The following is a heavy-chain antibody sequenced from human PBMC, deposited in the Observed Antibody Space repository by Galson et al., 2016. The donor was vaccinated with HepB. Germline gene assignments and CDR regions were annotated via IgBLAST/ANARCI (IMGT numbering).Heavy chain of an antibody. J-gene: IGHJ4*02. D-gene: IGHD3-22*01. CDR3: VKDQHDSSGYYLGVDY. V-gene: IGHV3-23*01. CDR2: ISGSGGST. CDR1: GVTFSSCV. Sequence: SLRLSCAASGVTFSSCVMSWVRQAPGRGPEWVSAISGSGGSTYYSDSVKGRFAISRDNSKNTLYLQMNSLRADDTAVCYCVKDQHDSSGYYLGVDYWGQGTLVTVSS.